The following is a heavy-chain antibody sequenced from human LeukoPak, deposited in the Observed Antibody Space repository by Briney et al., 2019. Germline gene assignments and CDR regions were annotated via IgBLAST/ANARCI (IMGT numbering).Heavy chain of an antibody. V-gene: IGHV3-23*01. CDR2: ISGSGGST. CDR1: GFSFTTHA. D-gene: IGHD3-10*01. Sequence: PGGSLRLSCLASGFSFTTHAMGWVRPAPGRGLEWVSHISGSGGSTKYSGSVKGRFTISRDNSKNTLYLQINSLRADDTAVYYCAKDQDPHSYGSGSYAPFDYWGQGTLVTVSS. J-gene: IGHJ4*02. CDR3: AKDQDPHSYGSGSYAPFDY.